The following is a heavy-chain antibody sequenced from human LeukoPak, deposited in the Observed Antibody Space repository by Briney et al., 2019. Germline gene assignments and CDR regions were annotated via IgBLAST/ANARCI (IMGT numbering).Heavy chain of an antibody. CDR1: GFTFSSYA. V-gene: IGHV3-23*01. CDR2: ISGSGGTT. CDR3: ASGSGSYRTPYYYMDV. Sequence: GGSLRLSCAASGFTFSSYAMTWVRQAEGKGLEWDSAISGSGGTTYYADSVKGRFTISRDKSKNALYLQMNSLRAEDTAVYYCASGSGSYRTPYYYMDVWGTGTTVTVSS. D-gene: IGHD3-10*01. J-gene: IGHJ6*03.